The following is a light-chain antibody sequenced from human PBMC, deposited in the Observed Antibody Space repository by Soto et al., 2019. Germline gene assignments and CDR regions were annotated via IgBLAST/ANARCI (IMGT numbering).Light chain of an antibody. CDR3: SSYAGSLYV. J-gene: IGLJ1*01. Sequence: QSVLTQPPSASGSPGQSVTISCTGTSSDVGGYNYVSWYQQHPDKAPKLMIYEVSKRPSGVPDRFSGSKSGNTASLTVSGLQAEDEADYYCSSYAGSLYVFGTGTKLTVL. CDR1: SSDVGGYNY. CDR2: EVS. V-gene: IGLV2-8*01.